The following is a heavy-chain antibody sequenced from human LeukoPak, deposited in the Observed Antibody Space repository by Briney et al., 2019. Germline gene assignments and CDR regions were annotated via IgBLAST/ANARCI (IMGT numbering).Heavy chain of an antibody. Sequence: SETLSLTRSVSGGSISSYYWSWIRQAPGKGLEWIGYIYYSGSTNYNPSLKSRVTISVDTSKNQFSLKLSSVTAADTAVYYCASAILGYCSSTSCPFDYWGQGTLVTVSS. CDR2: IYYSGST. CDR1: GGSISSYY. V-gene: IGHV4-59*01. J-gene: IGHJ4*02. CDR3: ASAILGYCSSTSCPFDY. D-gene: IGHD2-2*01.